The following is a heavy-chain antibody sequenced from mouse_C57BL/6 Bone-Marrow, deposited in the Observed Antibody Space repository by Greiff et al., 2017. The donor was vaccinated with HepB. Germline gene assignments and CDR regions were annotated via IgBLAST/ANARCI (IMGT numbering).Heavy chain of an antibody. CDR3: TTYYYGSSTGYAMDY. Sequence: EVKLMESGAELVRPGASVKLSCTASGFNIKDDYMHWVKQRPEQGLEWIGWIDPENGDTEYASKFQGKATITAATSSNTAYLQLSSLTSEDTAVYYCTTYYYGSSTGYAMDYWGQGTSVTVSS. CDR1: GFNIKDDY. J-gene: IGHJ4*01. D-gene: IGHD1-1*01. CDR2: IDPENGDT. V-gene: IGHV14-4*01.